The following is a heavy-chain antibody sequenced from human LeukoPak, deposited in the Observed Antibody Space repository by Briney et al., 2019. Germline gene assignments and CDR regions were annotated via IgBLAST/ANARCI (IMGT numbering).Heavy chain of an antibody. Sequence: PGGSLRLSCAASGFTFDDYAMHWVRQAPGKGLEWVSGISWNSGSIGYADSVKGRFTISRDNAKNSLYLQMNSLRAKDMALYYCAKSGYSYEGEYYFDYWGQGTLVTVSS. CDR3: AKSGYSYEGEYYFDY. D-gene: IGHD5-18*01. CDR1: GFTFDDYA. V-gene: IGHV3-9*03. CDR2: ISWNSGSI. J-gene: IGHJ4*02.